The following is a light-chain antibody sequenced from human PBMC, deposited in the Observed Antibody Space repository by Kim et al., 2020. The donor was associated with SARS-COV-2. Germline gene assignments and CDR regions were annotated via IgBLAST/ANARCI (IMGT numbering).Light chain of an antibody. J-gene: IGKJ2*01. CDR2: DAS. V-gene: IGKV3-11*01. CDR1: QSVRNF. Sequence: LSPGETANLSCRASQSVRNFCAWYQQKPGQAPRLLIYDASNRSPGIPARFSGSGSGTDFTLTISSLEPEDFAVYYCQQRTNWPPFTFGQGTKLEIK. CDR3: QQRTNWPPFT.